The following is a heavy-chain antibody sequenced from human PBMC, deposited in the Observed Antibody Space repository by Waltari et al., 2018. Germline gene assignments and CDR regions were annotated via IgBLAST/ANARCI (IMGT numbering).Heavy chain of an antibody. CDR2: IIPIFGTA. V-gene: IGHV1-69*12. D-gene: IGHD6-19*01. CDR3: ARLKSSGWSPFDY. J-gene: IGHJ4*02. Sequence: QVQLVQSGAEVKKPGSSVKVSCKASGGTFSSYAISWVRQAPGQGLEWMGGIIPIFGTANYAQKSQGSVTITADESTSTAYMELTSLGSEDTAGYYCARLKSSGWSPFDYWGQGTLVTVSS. CDR1: GGTFSSYA.